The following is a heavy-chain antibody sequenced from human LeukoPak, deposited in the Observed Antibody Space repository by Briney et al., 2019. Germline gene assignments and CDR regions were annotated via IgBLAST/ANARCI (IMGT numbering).Heavy chain of an antibody. CDR3: ARLGGYSNYEAGY. D-gene: IGHD4-11*01. J-gene: IGHJ4*02. CDR1: GGSISSSTFY. V-gene: IGHV4-39*01. Sequence: SETLSLTCTVSGGSISSSTFYWGWIRQPPGKGLEWIGTIFYTGNTYYNPSLKSRVTISVDTSTNQFSLTLSSMTAADTAVYYCARLGGYSNYEAGYWGQGTLVTVSS. CDR2: IFYTGNT.